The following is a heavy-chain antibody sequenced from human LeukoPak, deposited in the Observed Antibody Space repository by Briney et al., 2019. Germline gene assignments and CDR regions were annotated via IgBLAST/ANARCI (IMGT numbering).Heavy chain of an antibody. D-gene: IGHD3-22*01. V-gene: IGHV4-4*07. J-gene: IGHJ4*02. CDR2: IYTSGST. Sequence: SETLSLTCTVSGGSISSYYWSWIRQPAGKGLEWIGRIYTSGSTNYNPSLKSRVTMSVGTSKNQFSLKLSSVTAADTAVYYCAREGGRYYYDSSGYRWYFDYWGQGTLVTVSS. CDR3: AREGGRYYYDSSGYRWYFDY. CDR1: GGSISSYY.